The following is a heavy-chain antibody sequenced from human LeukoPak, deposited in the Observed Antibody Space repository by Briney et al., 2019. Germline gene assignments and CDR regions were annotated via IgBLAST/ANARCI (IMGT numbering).Heavy chain of an antibody. CDR1: GGSISSGGYS. D-gene: IGHD2-2*01. J-gene: IGHJ3*02. V-gene: IGHV4-30-2*01. Sequence: SQTLSLTCAVSGGSISSGGYSWSWIRQPPGKGLEWIGYIYHSGSTYYNPSLKSRVTISVDRSKNQFSLKLSSVTAADTAVYYCARFVVVPAVMNEGPDAFDIWGQGTMVTVSS. CDR2: IYHSGST. CDR3: ARFVVVPAVMNEGPDAFDI.